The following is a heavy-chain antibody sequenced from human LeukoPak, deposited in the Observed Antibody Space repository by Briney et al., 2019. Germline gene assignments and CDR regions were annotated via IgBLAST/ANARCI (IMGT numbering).Heavy chain of an antibody. CDR2: ISYDGSNK. CDR3: ARDRGYSYGLDY. CDR1: GFTFSSYA. V-gene: IGHV3-30-3*01. J-gene: IGHJ4*02. D-gene: IGHD5-18*01. Sequence: AGGSLRLSCAASGFTFSSYAMHWVRQAPGKGLEWVAVISYDGSNKYYADSVKGRFTISRDNSKNTLYLQMNSLRAEDTAVYYCARDRGYSYGLDYWGQGTLVTVSS.